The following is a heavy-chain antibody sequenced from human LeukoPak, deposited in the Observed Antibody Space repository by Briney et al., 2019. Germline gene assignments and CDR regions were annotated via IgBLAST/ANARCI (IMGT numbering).Heavy chain of an antibody. CDR3: ARGLRGEGYYYGSSGYFDY. CDR1: GYTFTGYY. D-gene: IGHD3-22*01. J-gene: IGHJ4*02. V-gene: IGHV1-2*06. CDR2: INPNSGGT. Sequence: ASVKVSCKASGYTFTGYYMHWVRQAPGQGLEWMGRINPNSGGTNYAQKFQGRVTMTRDTSISTAYMELSRLRSDDTAVYYCARGLRGEGYYYGSSGYFDYWGQGTLVTVSS.